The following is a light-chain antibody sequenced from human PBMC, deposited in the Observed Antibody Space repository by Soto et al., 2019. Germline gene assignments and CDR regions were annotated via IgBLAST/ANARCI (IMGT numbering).Light chain of an antibody. V-gene: IGKV1-5*01. Sequence: DIQMTQSPSSLSASVGDRVTITCRASQSISIWLAWYRQKPGKAPNLLISDAPNLESGVPSRFSGSGSGTEFTLTISSLQPDDSATYYCQQYNTHWTFGPGTKVEVK. J-gene: IGKJ1*01. CDR2: DAP. CDR1: QSISIW. CDR3: QQYNTHWT.